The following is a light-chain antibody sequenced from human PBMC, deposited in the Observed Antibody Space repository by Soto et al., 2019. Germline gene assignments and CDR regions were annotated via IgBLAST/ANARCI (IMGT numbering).Light chain of an antibody. Sequence: DIQMTQSPSTLSASVGDSVSITCRASQTISSWLAWYQQKPGKAPKLLVYKASSLEGGVPSRFSGSASGTEFSLTISSLQPDDFAIYYCQEYSEYPWTFGQGTTVDVK. V-gene: IGKV1-5*03. CDR2: KAS. CDR3: QEYSEYPWT. J-gene: IGKJ1*01. CDR1: QTISSW.